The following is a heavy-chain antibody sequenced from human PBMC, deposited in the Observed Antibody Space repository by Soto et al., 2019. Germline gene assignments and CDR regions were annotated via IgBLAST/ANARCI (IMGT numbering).Heavy chain of an antibody. CDR3: ARSYYYDSSGSSSGQEFDY. CDR2: MNPNSGNT. D-gene: IGHD3-22*01. V-gene: IGHV1-8*01. Sequence: ASVKVSCKASGYTFTSYDINWVRQATGQGLEWMGWMNPNSGNTGCAQKFQGRVTMTRNTSISTAYMELSSLRAEDTAVYYCARSYYYDSSGSSSGQEFDYWGQGTLVTVSS. CDR1: GYTFTSYD. J-gene: IGHJ4*02.